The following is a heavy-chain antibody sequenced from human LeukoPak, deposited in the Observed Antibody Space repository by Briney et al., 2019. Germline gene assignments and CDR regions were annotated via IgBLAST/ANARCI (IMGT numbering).Heavy chain of an antibody. CDR3: ARDQEVVRIVVPAAFYY. J-gene: IGHJ4*02. D-gene: IGHD2-2*01. Sequence: WVGRSQTTKPNSCTTEYAASVKGRFTISRDNSKNTLYLQMNSLRAEDTAVYYCARDQEVVRIVVPAAFYYWGQGTLVTVST. CDR2: SQTTKPNSCTT. V-gene: IGHV3-72*01.